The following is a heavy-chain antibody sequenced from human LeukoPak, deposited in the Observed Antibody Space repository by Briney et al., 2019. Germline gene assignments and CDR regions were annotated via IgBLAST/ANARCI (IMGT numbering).Heavy chain of an antibody. D-gene: IGHD3-10*01. CDR3: HYGSGSYPL. J-gene: IGHJ4*02. Sequence: GASVKVSCKASGYTFTCYYMHWVRQAPGQGLEWMGRINPNSGGTNYAQKFQGRVTMTRDTSISTDYMELSRLRSDDTAVYYCHYGSGSYPLWGQGTLVTVSS. V-gene: IGHV1-2*06. CDR2: INPNSGGT. CDR1: GYTFTCYY.